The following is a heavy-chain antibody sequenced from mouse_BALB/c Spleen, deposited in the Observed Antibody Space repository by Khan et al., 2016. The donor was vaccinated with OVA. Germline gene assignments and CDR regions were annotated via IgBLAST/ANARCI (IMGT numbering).Heavy chain of an antibody. CDR3: ARDRIDY. J-gene: IGHJ2*01. Sequence: VQLQESGAELAKPGASVKMSCKASGYTFSNYGIHWVKQRPGQGLEWIGYINPRSGNTYYNQTFNDKATLTTDKSSSTAYMQLSSLTSEDSAVYYCARDRIDYWGQGTTLTVSS. V-gene: IGHV1-4*01. CDR1: GYTFSNYG. CDR2: INPRSGNT.